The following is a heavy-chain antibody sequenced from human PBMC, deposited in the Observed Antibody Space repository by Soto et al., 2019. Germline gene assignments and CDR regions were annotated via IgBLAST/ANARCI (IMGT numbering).Heavy chain of an antibody. CDR3: VRGVRGYVPY. V-gene: IGHV4-38-2*02. CDR2: VSHRGDT. J-gene: IGHJ4*02. D-gene: IGHD5-18*01. CDR1: GYSISNGYY. Sequence: PSETLSLTCLVAGYSISNGYYWGWIRQPPGKGLEWIGTVSHRGDTSNNPSLKSRLTISADTSKNQFSLMLTSVTAADTAIYYCVRGVRGYVPYWGQGILVTVSS.